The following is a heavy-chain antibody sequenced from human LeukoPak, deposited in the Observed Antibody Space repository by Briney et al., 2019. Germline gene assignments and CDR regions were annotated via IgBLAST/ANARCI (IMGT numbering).Heavy chain of an antibody. V-gene: IGHV3-30*02. CDR2: IRYDGSNK. CDR1: GFTFSSYA. CDR3: AKVLGEYSIRSKPLDT. D-gene: IGHD6-13*01. Sequence: GGSLRLSCAVSGFTFSSYAMSWVRQAPVKGLEWVAFIRYDGSNKYYPDSVRGRFTVSRDNSKNTLYLQMNSLRPEDTAVYYCAKVLGEYSIRSKPLDTWGQGTLVTVSS. J-gene: IGHJ5*02.